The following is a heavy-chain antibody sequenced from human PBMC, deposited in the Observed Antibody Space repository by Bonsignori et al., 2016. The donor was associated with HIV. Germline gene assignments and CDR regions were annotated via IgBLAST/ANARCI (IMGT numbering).Heavy chain of an antibody. CDR3: ATPGKRVSSTHMEYDAFEI. D-gene: IGHD5/OR15-5a*01. Sequence: WVRQAPGQRPEWMGGFIPLYGQPNIPQKFQDRVTITADEPSSTAYMELSSLRTDDTAVYFCATPGKRVSSTHMEYDAFEIWGHGTMVTVSS. CDR2: FIPLYGQP. J-gene: IGHJ3*02. V-gene: IGHV1-69*01.